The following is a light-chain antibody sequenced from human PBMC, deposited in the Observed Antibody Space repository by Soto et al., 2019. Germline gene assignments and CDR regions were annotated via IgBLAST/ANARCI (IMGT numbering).Light chain of an antibody. CDR3: QQYNVWPLT. J-gene: IGKJ4*01. CDR1: QSVSSN. V-gene: IGKV3-15*01. Sequence: DIVMTQSPATLSVSPGERATLSCRASQSVSSNLAWYQQKPGQTPKLLIYVASTRANGIPARFSGSGSGTEFTLTISSLQSEDFAVYYCQQYNVWPLTFGGGTKVEFK. CDR2: VAS.